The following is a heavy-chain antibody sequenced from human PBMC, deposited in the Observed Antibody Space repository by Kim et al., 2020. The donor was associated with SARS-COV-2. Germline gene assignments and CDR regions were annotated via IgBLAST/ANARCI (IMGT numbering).Heavy chain of an antibody. CDR1: GYTFTGYY. CDR2: INPNSGGT. D-gene: IGHD5-18*01. CDR3: AREQGTAMVEAYYYYGMDV. J-gene: IGHJ6*02. Sequence: ASVKVSCKASGYTFTGYYMHWVRQAPGQGLEWMGWINPNSGGTNYAQKFQGWVTMTRDTSISTAYMELSRLRSDDTAVYYCAREQGTAMVEAYYYYGMDVWGQGTTVTVSS. V-gene: IGHV1-2*04.